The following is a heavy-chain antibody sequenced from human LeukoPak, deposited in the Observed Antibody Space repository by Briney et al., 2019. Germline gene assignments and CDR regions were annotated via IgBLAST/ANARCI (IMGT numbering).Heavy chain of an antibody. CDR3: ARDIPNTKAPLTWFDP. V-gene: IGHV4-61*09. D-gene: IGHD2-21*01. CDR1: GGSISSGTYY. CDR2: IYTSGDT. Sequence: SETLSLTCTVSGGSISSGTYYWNCIRRPAGKGLEWIGQIYTSGDTNYNPSLKSRVTISVDTSKNQFSLKLSSVTAADTAVYYCARDIPNTKAPLTWFDPWGQGTLVTVSS. J-gene: IGHJ5*02.